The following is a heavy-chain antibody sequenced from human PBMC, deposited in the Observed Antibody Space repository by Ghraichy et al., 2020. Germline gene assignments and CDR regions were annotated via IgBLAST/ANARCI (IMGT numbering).Heavy chain of an antibody. D-gene: IGHD3-16*01. CDR3: ARAGMVSRRLRYYYYYMDV. J-gene: IGHJ6*03. V-gene: IGHV4-34*01. CDR2: INHSGST. CDR1: GGSFSGYY. Sequence: SETLSLTCAVYGGSFSGYYWSWIRQPPGKGLEWIGEINHSGSTNYNPSLKSRVTISVDTSKNQFSLKLSSVTAADTAVYYCARAGMVSRRLRYYYYYMDVWGKGTTVTVSS.